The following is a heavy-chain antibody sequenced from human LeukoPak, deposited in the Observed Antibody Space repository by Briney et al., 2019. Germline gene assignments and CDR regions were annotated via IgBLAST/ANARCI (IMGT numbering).Heavy chain of an antibody. CDR3: ARDLYVWYPAHFDY. CDR2: INSDGSDT. V-gene: IGHV3-74*01. CDR1: GFTFSTYW. J-gene: IGHJ4*02. D-gene: IGHD2-15*01. Sequence: GGSLRLSCAASGFTFSTYWMHWVRQAPGKGPVWVSRINSDGSDTSYADSVKGRFTISRDNAKNTLYLQMNSLRAEDTAVYYCARDLYVWYPAHFDYWGQGTLVTVSS.